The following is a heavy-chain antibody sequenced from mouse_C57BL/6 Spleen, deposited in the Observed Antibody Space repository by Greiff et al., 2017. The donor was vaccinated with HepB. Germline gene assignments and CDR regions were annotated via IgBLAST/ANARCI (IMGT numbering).Heavy chain of an antibody. D-gene: IGHD1-1*01. CDR2: IDPEDGET. J-gene: IGHJ1*03. V-gene: IGHV14-2*01. CDR3: ASTVVATDWYFDV. Sequence: VQLQQSGAELVKPGASVKLSCTASGFNIKDYYMHWVKQRTEQGLEWIGRIDPEDGETKSAPKFQGKATITADTASNTAYLQLSSLTSEDTAVYYCASTVVATDWYFDVWGTGTTVTVSS. CDR1: GFNIKDYY.